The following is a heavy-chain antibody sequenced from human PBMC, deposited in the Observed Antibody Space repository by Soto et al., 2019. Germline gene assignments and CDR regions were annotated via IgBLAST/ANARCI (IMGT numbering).Heavy chain of an antibody. J-gene: IGHJ4*02. V-gene: IGHV3-30*03. Sequence: HPGGSLRLSCAASGFTFSTYGMHWVRQAPGKGLEWVAVISYDGSNKYYADSVKGRFTISRDNSKNTLYLQMNSLRAEDTAVYYCRAVVVVAATTFDYWGQGTLVTVSS. CDR3: RAVVVVAATTFDY. D-gene: IGHD2-15*01. CDR2: ISYDGSNK. CDR1: GFTFSTYG.